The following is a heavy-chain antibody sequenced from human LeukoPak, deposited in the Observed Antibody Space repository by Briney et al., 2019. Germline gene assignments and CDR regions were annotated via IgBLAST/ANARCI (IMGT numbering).Heavy chain of an antibody. CDR2: ISWNSGSI. V-gene: IGHV3-9*01. J-gene: IGHJ3*02. CDR1: GFTFDDYA. Sequence: GGSLRLSCAASGFTFDDYAMHWVRQAPGKGLEWVSGISWNSGSIGYADSVKGRFTISRDNAKNSLYLQMNSLRAEDTALYYCAKLGPSGNNAFDTWGQGTMVTVSS. D-gene: IGHD5-12*01. CDR3: AKLGPSGNNAFDT.